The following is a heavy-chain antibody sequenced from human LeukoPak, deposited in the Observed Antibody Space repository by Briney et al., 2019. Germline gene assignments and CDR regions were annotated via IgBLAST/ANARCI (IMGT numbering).Heavy chain of an antibody. CDR3: AKDRVGATLYFDY. J-gene: IGHJ4*02. D-gene: IGHD1-26*01. V-gene: IGHV3-23*01. Sequence: PGGSLRLSCAASRFTFSTYAMSWVRQAPGKGLEWVSTISGSGGSTYYADSVKGRFTISRDNSKNTLYLQINSLRAEDTAVYYCAKDRVGATLYFDYWGQGTLVTVSS. CDR2: ISGSGGST. CDR1: RFTFSTYA.